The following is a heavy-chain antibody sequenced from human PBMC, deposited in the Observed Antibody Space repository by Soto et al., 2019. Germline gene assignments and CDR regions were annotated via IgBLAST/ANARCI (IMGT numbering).Heavy chain of an antibody. V-gene: IGHV3-33*01. CDR1: GFMFSSHG. Sequence: QVQLVESGGGVAQPGRSLRLSCAASGFMFSSHGMHWIRQAPGKGLEWVAVIWYDGSNKYYADSVKGRFTISRDNSKNTLYLQMNSLRVEDTAVYYCGPDTLDYWGQGTSVTVSS. CDR3: GPDTLDY. CDR2: IWYDGSNK. J-gene: IGHJ4*02.